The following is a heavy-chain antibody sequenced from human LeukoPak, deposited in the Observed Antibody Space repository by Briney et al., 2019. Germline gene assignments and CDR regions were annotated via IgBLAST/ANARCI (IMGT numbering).Heavy chain of an antibody. V-gene: IGHV4-39*07. Sequence: SETLSLTCTVSGGSLSSSSYYWGWIRQPPGKGLEWIGSIYYSGSTYYNPSLKSRVTISVDTSKNQFSLKLSSVTAADTAVYYCARDRDFLWRMAYYFDYWGQGTLVTVSS. J-gene: IGHJ4*02. D-gene: IGHD2-21*02. CDR3: ARDRDFLWRMAYYFDY. CDR1: GGSLSSSSYY. CDR2: IYYSGST.